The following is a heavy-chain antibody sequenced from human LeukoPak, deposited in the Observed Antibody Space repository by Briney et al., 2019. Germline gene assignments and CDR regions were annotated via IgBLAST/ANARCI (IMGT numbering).Heavy chain of an antibody. Sequence: GGSLRLSCAASGFTFSSYGMHWVRQAPGKGLEWVAVIWYDGSNKYYADSVKGRFTISRDNSKNTLYLQMNSLRAEDTAVYYCAKRRWMYYYDSSGYYYVDHDYWGQGTLVTVSS. CDR3: AKRRWMYYYDSSGYYYVDHDY. D-gene: IGHD3-22*01. J-gene: IGHJ4*02. CDR2: IWYDGSNK. CDR1: GFTFSSYG. V-gene: IGHV3-33*06.